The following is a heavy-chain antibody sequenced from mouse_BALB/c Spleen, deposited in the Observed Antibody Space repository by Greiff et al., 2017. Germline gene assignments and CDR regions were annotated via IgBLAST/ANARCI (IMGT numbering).Heavy chain of an antibody. Sequence: VQLQQSGPDLVKPSQSLSLTCTVTGYSITSGYSWPWIRQFPGNKLEWMGYIHSSGSTNYNPSLKSRIPITRDTSKNQFFLQLNSVTTEDTATYYCARGVLRSDYYAMDYWGQGTSVTVSS. CDR3: ARGVLRSDYYAMDY. V-gene: IGHV3-1*02. CDR2: IHSSGST. CDR1: GYSITSGYS. J-gene: IGHJ4*01. D-gene: IGHD1-1*01.